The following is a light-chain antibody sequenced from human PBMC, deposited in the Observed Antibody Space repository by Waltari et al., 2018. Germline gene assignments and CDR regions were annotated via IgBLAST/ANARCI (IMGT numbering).Light chain of an antibody. J-gene: IGLJ2*01. V-gene: IGLV2-11*01. CDR1: RIDVGGYKS. CDR2: DVS. CDR3: CSHAGSYVI. Sequence: QSALTQPRSVSGSPGQSVTIPCTGTRIDVGGYKSDSWYQQHPGKAPKLMIYDVSERPSGVPDRFSGSKSGNTASLTISGLQAEDEADYYCCSHAGSYVIFGGGTKLTVL.